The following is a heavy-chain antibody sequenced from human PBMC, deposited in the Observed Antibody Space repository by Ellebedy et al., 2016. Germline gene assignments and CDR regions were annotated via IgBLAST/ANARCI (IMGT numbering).Heavy chain of an antibody. CDR3: AKWNGGWYAFEV. V-gene: IGHV4-59*02. CDR1: GGSVSSDY. CDR2: VFHTGTT. Sequence: SETLSLTCNVFGGSVSSDYWNWIRRPPGKGLEWIGYVFHTGTTNYNPSLKSRVTMSVDTSKSQFSLRLTSVTAADTAVYYCAKWNGGWYAFEVWGQGKMVTVSS. D-gene: IGHD6-19*01. J-gene: IGHJ3*01.